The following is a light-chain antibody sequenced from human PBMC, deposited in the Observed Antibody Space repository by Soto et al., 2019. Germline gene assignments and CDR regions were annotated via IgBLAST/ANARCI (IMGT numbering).Light chain of an antibody. CDR3: CSYAGSNDV. J-gene: IGLJ1*01. CDR2: EVS. Sequence: QSVLTQPASVSGSPGQSITISCTGTSSDVGSYNLVSWYQQHPGKAPKLMIYEVSKRPSGVSNRFSGSKSGNTASLTISGLQAEDEADYYCCSYAGSNDVFGTGTKVPVL. V-gene: IGLV2-23*02. CDR1: SSDVGSYNL.